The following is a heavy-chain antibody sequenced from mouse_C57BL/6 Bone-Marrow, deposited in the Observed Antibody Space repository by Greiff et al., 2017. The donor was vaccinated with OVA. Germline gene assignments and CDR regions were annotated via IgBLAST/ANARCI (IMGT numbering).Heavy chain of an antibody. J-gene: IGHJ4*01. CDR1: GFSLTSYG. CDR3: ARYYDYPWYAMDY. CDR2: IWRGGST. D-gene: IGHD2-4*01. V-gene: IGHV2-5*01. Sequence: QVQLQQSGPGLVQPSQSLSITCTVSGFSLTSYGVHWVRQSPGKGLEWLGVIWRGGSTDYNAAFMSRLSITKDNSKSQVFFKMNSLQADDTAIYYCARYYDYPWYAMDYWGQGTSVTVSS.